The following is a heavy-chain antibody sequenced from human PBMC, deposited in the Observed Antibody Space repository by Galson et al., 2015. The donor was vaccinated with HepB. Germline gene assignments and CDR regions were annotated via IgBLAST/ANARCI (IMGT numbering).Heavy chain of an antibody. CDR1: GFTFSTYA. CDR2: IGGTGAST. V-gene: IGHV3-23*01. J-gene: IGHJ4*02. D-gene: IGHD2-21*02. Sequence: SLRLSCAASGFTFSTYAMTWVRQAPGKGLEWVSAIGGTGASTFDADSVKGRFTISRDNSKNTLYLQMSSLRADDTAVYYCAEVSEGIVVVTSVRGLDHWGQGTLVTVSS. CDR3: AEVSEGIVVVTSVRGLDH.